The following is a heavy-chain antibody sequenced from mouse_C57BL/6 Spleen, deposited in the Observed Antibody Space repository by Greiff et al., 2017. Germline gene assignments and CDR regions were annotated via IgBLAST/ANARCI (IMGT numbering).Heavy chain of an antibody. CDR3: ARSGGYLGNYYAMDY. J-gene: IGHJ4*01. D-gene: IGHD2-3*01. Sequence: QVQLQQPGAELVKPGASVKLSCKASGYTFTSYWMHWVKQRPGQGLEWIGMIHPNSGSTNYNEKFKSKATLTVDKSSSTAYMQLSSLTSEDSAVXYCARSGGYLGNYYAMDYWGQGTSVTVAS. V-gene: IGHV1-64*01. CDR1: GYTFTSYW. CDR2: IHPNSGST.